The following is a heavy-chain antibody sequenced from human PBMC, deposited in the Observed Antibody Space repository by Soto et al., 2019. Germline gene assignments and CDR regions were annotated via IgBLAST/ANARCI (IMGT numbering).Heavy chain of an antibody. D-gene: IGHD3-22*01. CDR1: GGSFSGYY. J-gene: IGHJ4*02. CDR3: PRGRYYYDSSGYYYAHFDY. V-gene: IGHV4-34*01. CDR2: INHSGST. Sequence: PSETLSLTCAVYGGSFSGYYWSWIRQPPGKGLEWIGEINHSGSTNYNPSLKSRVTISVDTSKNQFSLKLSSVTAADTAVYYCPRGRYYYDSSGYYYAHFDYWGQGTLVTVSS.